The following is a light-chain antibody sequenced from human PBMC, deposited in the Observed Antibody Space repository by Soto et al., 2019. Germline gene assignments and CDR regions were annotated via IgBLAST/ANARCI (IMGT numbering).Light chain of an antibody. CDR1: SSNIGAGYD. V-gene: IGLV1-40*01. CDR2: DNT. Sequence: QSVLTQPPSVSGAPGQRVTISCTGSSSNIGAGYDVHWYQQLPGTAPKLLIYDNTNRPSGVPDRFSGSKSGTSAPLAITGLQAEDEADYYCQSYDRSLSGSRVFGTGTQLTVL. J-gene: IGLJ1*01. CDR3: QSYDRSLSGSRV.